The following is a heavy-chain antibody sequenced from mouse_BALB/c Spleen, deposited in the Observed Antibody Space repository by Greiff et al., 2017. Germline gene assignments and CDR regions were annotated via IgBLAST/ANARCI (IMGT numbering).Heavy chain of an antibody. D-gene: IGHD2-2*01. CDR3: TRVNYGYYFDY. J-gene: IGHJ2*01. Sequence: EVKLMESGGGLVKPGGSLKLSCAASGFTFSSYTMSWVRQTPEKRLEWVATISSGGSYTYYPDSVKGRFTISRDNAKNTLYLQMSSLKSEDTAMYYCTRVNYGYYFDYWGQGTTLTVSS. CDR2: ISSGGSYT. CDR1: GFTFSSYT. V-gene: IGHV5-6-4*01.